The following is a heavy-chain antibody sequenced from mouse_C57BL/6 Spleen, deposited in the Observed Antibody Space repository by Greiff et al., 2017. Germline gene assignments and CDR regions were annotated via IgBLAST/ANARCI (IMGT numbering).Heavy chain of an antibody. J-gene: IGHJ3*01. CDR2: IDPSDSYT. CDR3: ARDYGSSTGAWFAY. D-gene: IGHD1-1*01. V-gene: IGHV1-59*01. Sequence: VQLQQPGAELVRPGTSVKLSCKASGYTFTSYWMHWVKQRPGQGLEWIGVIDPSDSYTNYNQKFKGKATLTVDTSSSTAYMQLSSLTSEDSAVYYCARDYGSSTGAWFAYWGQGTLVTVSA. CDR1: GYTFTSYW.